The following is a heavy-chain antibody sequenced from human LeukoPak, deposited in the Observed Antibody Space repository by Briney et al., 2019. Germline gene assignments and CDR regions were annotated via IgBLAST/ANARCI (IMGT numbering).Heavy chain of an antibody. CDR3: ARRPGLGSGWYSSGFDY. J-gene: IGHJ4*02. Sequence: SETLSLTCTVSDYSISSGYYWGWIRQPPGKGLEWIGEINHSGSTNYNPSLKSRVTISVDTSKNQFSLKLSSVTAADTAVYYCARRPGLGSGWYSSGFDYWGQGTLVTVSS. V-gene: IGHV4-38-2*02. CDR2: INHSGST. CDR1: DYSISSGYY. D-gene: IGHD6-13*01.